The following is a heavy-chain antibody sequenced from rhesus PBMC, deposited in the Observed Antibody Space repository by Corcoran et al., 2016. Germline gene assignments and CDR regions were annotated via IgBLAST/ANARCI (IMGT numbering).Heavy chain of an antibody. J-gene: IGHJ6*01. CDR3: AREGFRIQQKYYYGLDS. V-gene: IGHV4-122*02. D-gene: IGHD4-23*01. CDR1: GGSISSGYYY. CDR2: ITYSWST. Sequence: QVQLQESGPGLVKPSETLSLTCAVSGGSISSGYYYWSWIRQPPGKGLEWIGYITYSWSTSYNPSLKSRCTISRDTSKNQFSLKLSSVTAADTAVYYCAREGFRIQQKYYYGLDSWGQGVVVTVSS.